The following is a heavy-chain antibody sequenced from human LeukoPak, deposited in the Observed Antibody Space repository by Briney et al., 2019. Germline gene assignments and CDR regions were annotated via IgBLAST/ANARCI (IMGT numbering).Heavy chain of an antibody. CDR2: IKSKTDGGTT. D-gene: IGHD3-10*01. J-gene: IGHJ6*02. CDR3: TTGPFDYYGSASYLANGMDV. V-gene: IGHV3-15*01. CDR1: GFTFSNAW. Sequence: GGSLRLSCAASGFTFSNAWMSWVRQAPGKGLEWVGRIKSKTDGGTTDYTAPVKGRFTISRDDSKNTLYRQMNSLKIVDTAVYYCTTGPFDYYGSASYLANGMDVWGQGTTVTVSS.